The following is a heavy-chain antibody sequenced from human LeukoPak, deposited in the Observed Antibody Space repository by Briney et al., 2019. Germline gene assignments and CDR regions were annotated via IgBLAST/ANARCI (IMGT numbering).Heavy chain of an antibody. CDR1: GGSISSSSYY. Sequence: SETLSLTCTVSGGSISSSSYYWGWIRQPPGKGLEWIGSIYYSGSTYYNPSLKSRVTISVDTSKNQFSLKLSSVTAADTAVYYCARDRVVVVPAARDYYGMDVWGQGTTVTVSS. V-gene: IGHV4-39*07. J-gene: IGHJ6*02. CDR2: IYYSGST. D-gene: IGHD2-2*01. CDR3: ARDRVVVVPAARDYYGMDV.